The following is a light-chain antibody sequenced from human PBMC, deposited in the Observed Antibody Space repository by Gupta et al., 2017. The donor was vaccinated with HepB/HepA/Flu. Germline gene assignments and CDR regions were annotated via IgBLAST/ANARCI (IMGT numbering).Light chain of an antibody. CDR3: QQECNSSWT. Sequence: EIVLAQSPGTLFLSPGERATLSCRASQSVSSSYLSWYQQKPGQAPRLLIYGASSRATGIPDRFSGSGSGTDFTLTISRLEPEDFAVYYCQQECNSSWTFGQGTKVEIK. CDR2: GAS. J-gene: IGKJ1*01. CDR1: QSVSSSY. V-gene: IGKV3-20*01.